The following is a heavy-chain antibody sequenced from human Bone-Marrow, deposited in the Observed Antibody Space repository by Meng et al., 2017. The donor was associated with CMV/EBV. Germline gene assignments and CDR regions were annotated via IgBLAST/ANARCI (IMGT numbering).Heavy chain of an antibody. J-gene: IGHJ2*01. CDR1: GYTFTSYD. V-gene: IGHV1-46*01. CDR2: INPSGGST. D-gene: IGHD6-13*01. Sequence: ASVKVSCKASGYTFTSYDINWVRQAPGQGLEWMGIINPSGGSTSYAQKFQGRVTMTRDTSTSTVYMELSSLRSEDTAVYYCARARLRSSWYSSRTNWYFDLWGRGTLVTVSS. CDR3: ARARLRSSWYSSRTNWYFDL.